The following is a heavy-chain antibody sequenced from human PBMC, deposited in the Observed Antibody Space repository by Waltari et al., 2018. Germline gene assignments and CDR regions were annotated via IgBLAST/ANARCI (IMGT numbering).Heavy chain of an antibody. D-gene: IGHD1-7*01. CDR2: IIPIFGTA. J-gene: IGHJ4*02. V-gene: IGHV1-69*08. CDR1: GVTFSSYA. Sequence: QVQLVQSGAEVKKPGSSVKVSCKASGVTFSSYAISWVRQAPGQGLEGRGRIIPIFGTANYAQKFQGRVTSTADKYTSTDYMELSSLRSEDTAVYYCAGSPLGTACFDYWGQGTLVTVSS. CDR3: AGSPLGTACFDY.